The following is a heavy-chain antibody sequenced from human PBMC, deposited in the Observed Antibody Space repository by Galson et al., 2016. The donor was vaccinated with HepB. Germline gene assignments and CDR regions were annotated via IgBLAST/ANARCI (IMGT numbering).Heavy chain of an antibody. CDR3: VRDRERSLDY. CDR2: ISTHSGTT. CDR1: GYTFTTYG. V-gene: IGHV1-18*01. Sequence: SVKVSCKASGYTFTTYGITWVRQAPGQGLDWVGWISTHSGTTNHAQEVQGRITLTTDTPTNTAYLELTNLKSDDTAVYYCVRDRERSLDYWGQGTLVSVSS. J-gene: IGHJ4*02.